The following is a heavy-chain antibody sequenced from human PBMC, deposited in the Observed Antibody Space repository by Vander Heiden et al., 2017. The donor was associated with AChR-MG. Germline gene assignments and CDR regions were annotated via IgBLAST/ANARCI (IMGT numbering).Heavy chain of an antibody. J-gene: IGHJ5*02. D-gene: IGHD2-2*01. CDR2: IWYDGSNK. V-gene: IGHV3-33*01. CDR3: AREYCSSTSCYSVSWFDP. CDR1: GFTFGRYG. Sequence: QVQLVESGGGVVQPGRSLGLSCAAPGFTFGRYGMHWVRQAPGKGLEWVAVIWYDGSNKYYADSVNGRVTISRDNSKNTLYRQMNSLRAEDTAVYYCAREYCSSTSCYSVSWFDPWGQGTLGTVSS.